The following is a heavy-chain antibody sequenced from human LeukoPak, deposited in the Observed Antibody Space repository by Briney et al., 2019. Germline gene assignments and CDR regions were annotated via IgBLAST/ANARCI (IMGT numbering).Heavy chain of an antibody. CDR2: ISGSGGST. J-gene: IGHJ4*02. V-gene: IGHV3-23*01. CDR3: AKDYYRGYFDY. D-gene: IGHD1-26*01. CDR1: GFMFSSYA. Sequence: PGGSLRLSCAASGFMFSSYAMSWVRQAPGKGLEWVSAISGSGGSTYYADSVKGRFTISRDKSKNTLYVQMNSLRAEDTAVYYCAKDYYRGYFDYWGQGTLVTVSS.